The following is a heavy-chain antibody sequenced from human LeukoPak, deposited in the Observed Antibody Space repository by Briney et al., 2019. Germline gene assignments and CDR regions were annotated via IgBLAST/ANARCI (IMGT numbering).Heavy chain of an antibody. Sequence: GASVKVSCKASGYTFTSYGISWVRQAPGQGLEWMGWISAYNGNTNYAQKLQGRVTMTTDTSTSTAYMELRSLRSDDTAVCYCARDSDYCGGDCHNFAKTFGPNWFDPWGQGTLVTVSS. D-gene: IGHD2-21*02. CDR1: GYTFTSYG. V-gene: IGHV1-18*01. J-gene: IGHJ5*02. CDR3: ARDSDYCGGDCHNFAKTFGPNWFDP. CDR2: ISAYNGNT.